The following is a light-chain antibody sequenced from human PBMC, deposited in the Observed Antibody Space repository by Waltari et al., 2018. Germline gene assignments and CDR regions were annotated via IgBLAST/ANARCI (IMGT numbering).Light chain of an antibody. V-gene: IGLV1-40*01. CDR1: GSNSRAGYD. J-gene: IGLJ2*01. CDR2: GVN. Sequence: QSVLTQPPSVSGATGQRVTISCTRGGSNSRAGYDVHWYRQLPGNAPELLIYGVNNRPSGVPDRFFGSLSGTSASLAITGLQAEDEADYYCQSYDTSLSVVFGGGTKLTV. CDR3: QSYDTSLSVV.